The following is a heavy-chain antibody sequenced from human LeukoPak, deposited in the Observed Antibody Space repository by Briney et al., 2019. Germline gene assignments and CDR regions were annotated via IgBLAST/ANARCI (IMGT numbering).Heavy chain of an antibody. D-gene: IGHD3-22*01. V-gene: IGHV3-30*18. CDR3: AKDHYYDSSGSDAFDI. J-gene: IGHJ3*02. Sequence: GGSLRLSCAASGFTVSSNYMSWVRQAPGKGLEWVAVISYDGSNKYYADSVKGRFTISRDNSKNTLYLQMNSLRAEDTAVYYCAKDHYYDSSGSDAFDIWGQGTMVTVSS. CDR1: GFTVSSNY. CDR2: ISYDGSNK.